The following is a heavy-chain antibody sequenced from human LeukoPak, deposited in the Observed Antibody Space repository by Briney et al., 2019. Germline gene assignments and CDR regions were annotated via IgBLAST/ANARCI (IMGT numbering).Heavy chain of an antibody. Sequence: GESLKISCQGSGYSFTTYWIGWVRQMPGKGLEWMAIIYPGDSDTRYSPSFQGQVTISADKSISTAYLQWSSLKASGTAMYYCARRTDDAFDIWGQGTLVTVSS. CDR1: GYSFTTYW. CDR3: ARRTDDAFDI. CDR2: IYPGDSDT. J-gene: IGHJ3*02. V-gene: IGHV5-51*01. D-gene: IGHD1-1*01.